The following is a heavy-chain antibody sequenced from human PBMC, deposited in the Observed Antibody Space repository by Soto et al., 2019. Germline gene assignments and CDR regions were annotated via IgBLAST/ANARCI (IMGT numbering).Heavy chain of an antibody. Sequence: SVKVSCKASGGTFSSYTISWVRQAPGQGLEWMGRIIPILGIANYAQKFQGRVTITADKSTSTAYMELSSLRSEDTAVYYCARGVSQKCHTNWFDPWGQGTLVTVSS. V-gene: IGHV1-69*02. D-gene: IGHD2-21*01. J-gene: IGHJ5*02. CDR1: GGTFSSYT. CDR3: ARGVSQKCHTNWFDP. CDR2: IIPILGIA.